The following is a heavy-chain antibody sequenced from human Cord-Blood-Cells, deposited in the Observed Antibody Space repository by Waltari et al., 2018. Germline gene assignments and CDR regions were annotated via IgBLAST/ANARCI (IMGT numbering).Heavy chain of an antibody. J-gene: IGHJ4*02. D-gene: IGHD3-10*02. CDR3: ASGAMLG. V-gene: IGHV4-34*01. Sequence: QVQLQQWGAGLLKPSETLSLTCAVYGESFSGYYWSWIRQPPGKGLEWIGEINHSGSTNYNPSLKSRVTISVDTSKNQFSLKLSSVTAADTAVYYCASGAMLGWGQGTLVTVSS. CDR1: GESFSGYY. CDR2: INHSGST.